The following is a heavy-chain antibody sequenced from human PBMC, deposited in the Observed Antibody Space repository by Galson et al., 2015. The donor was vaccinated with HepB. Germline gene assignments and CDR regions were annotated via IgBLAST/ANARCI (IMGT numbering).Heavy chain of an antibody. CDR2: IFYNGDT. D-gene: IGHD3/OR15-3a*01. V-gene: IGHV4-30-4*01. CDR3: ARVRGVGYDFMTGYYPNDAFDI. CDR1: GGSIISGDFF. J-gene: IGHJ3*02. Sequence: TLSLTCTVSGGSIISGDFFWSWIRQPPGKGLEWIGYIFYNGDTYYNPSLRSRIAISVDTSKNHFSLKLSSVTAADTAVYFCARVRGVGYDFMTGYYPNDAFDIWGQGTMVTVSS.